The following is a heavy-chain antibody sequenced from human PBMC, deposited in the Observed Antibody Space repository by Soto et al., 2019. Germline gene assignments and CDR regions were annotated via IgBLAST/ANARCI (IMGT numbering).Heavy chain of an antibody. Sequence: GESLKISRKSSGYSFTSYWLSWVRQMPGKGLEWMGRIDPSDSYTNYSPSFQGHVTISADKSISTAYLQWSSLKASDTAMYYCARQYGSVSYRLYYYGIDLSGQGTTATVS. CDR2: IDPSDSYT. D-gene: IGHD3-10*01. V-gene: IGHV5-10-1*01. CDR3: ARQYGSVSYRLYYYGIDL. CDR1: GYSFTSYW. J-gene: IGHJ6*02.